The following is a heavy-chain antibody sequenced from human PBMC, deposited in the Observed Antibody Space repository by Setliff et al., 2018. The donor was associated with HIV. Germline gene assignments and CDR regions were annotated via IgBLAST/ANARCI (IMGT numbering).Heavy chain of an antibody. Sequence: GASVKVSCKASGGTFSSYAISWVRQAPGQGLEWMGRIIPIFDAVNYAQKFQGRVTITADESTSTAYLEVSSLRSEDTAVYYCARDPGEGGGGFLEWTIGYYYYMDVWGKGTTVTVSS. J-gene: IGHJ6*03. CDR3: ARDPGEGGGGFLEWTIGYYYYMDV. CDR1: GGTFSSYA. V-gene: IGHV1-69*13. CDR2: IIPIFDAV. D-gene: IGHD3-3*01.